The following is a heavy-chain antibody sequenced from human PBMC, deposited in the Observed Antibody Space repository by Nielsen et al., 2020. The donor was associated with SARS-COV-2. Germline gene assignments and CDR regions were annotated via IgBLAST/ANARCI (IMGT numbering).Heavy chain of an antibody. CDR1: GYSISRGYY. V-gene: IGHV4-38-2*02. J-gene: IGHJ4*02. CDR3: ARQMPTTLDS. Sequence: SETLSRTCTVSGYSISRGYYWGWIRQPPGKGLEWIGSIYHSGRSYYNPSLKSRVTISVDTSKNQFSLKLSSVTAADTAVYYCARQMPTTLDSWGQGTLFTVSS. CDR2: IYHSGRS. D-gene: IGHD5-24*01.